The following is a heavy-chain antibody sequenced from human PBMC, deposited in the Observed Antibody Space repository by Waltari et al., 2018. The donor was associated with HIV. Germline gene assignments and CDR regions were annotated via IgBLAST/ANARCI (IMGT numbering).Heavy chain of an antibody. CDR3: AIGIVTMVRGVIPSPDY. CDR2: IKPNSGGK. J-gene: IGHJ4*02. V-gene: IGHV1-2*02. Sequence: QVQLVQSGAEVKKPGASVKVSCKASGYTFTGYHMHWVRSAPGQGLEGMEWIKPNSGGKNYEQKFQDRVTMTRDTSISTAYMELSRLRSDDTAVYYCAIGIVTMVRGVIPSPDYWGQGTLVTVSS. CDR1: GYTFTGYH. D-gene: IGHD3-10*01.